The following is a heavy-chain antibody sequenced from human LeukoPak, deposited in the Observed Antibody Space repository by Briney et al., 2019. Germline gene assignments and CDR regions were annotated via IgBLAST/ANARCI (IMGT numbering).Heavy chain of an antibody. Sequence: SETLSLTCAVSGGSISSGGYSWSWIRQPPGKGREGIVSIFHTGSTYFNLSLKSRVTISVDTSKNRFSLRLSSVTAADTAVYYCARGGTKAAATFDFWGQGTLVTASS. CDR2: IFHTGST. CDR3: ARGGTKAAATFDF. CDR1: GGSISSGGYS. V-gene: IGHV4-30-2*03. D-gene: IGHD2-2*01. J-gene: IGHJ4*02.